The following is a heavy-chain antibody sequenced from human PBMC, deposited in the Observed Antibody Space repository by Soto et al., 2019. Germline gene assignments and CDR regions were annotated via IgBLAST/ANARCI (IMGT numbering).Heavy chain of an antibody. CDR1: GFTFSSYA. CDR2: ISYDGSNK. Sequence: QVQLVESGGGVVQPGRSLRLSCAASGFTFSSYAMHWVRQAPGKGLEWVAVISYDGSNKYYADSVKGRFTISRDNSKNALDLQMNSLKAEDTAVYYCARHRDGYNLSPYFDYWGQGTLVTVSS. CDR3: ARHRDGYNLSPYFDY. D-gene: IGHD5-12*01. V-gene: IGHV3-30-3*01. J-gene: IGHJ4*02.